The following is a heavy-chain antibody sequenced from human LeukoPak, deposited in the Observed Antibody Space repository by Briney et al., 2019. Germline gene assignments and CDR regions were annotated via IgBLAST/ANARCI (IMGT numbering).Heavy chain of an antibody. J-gene: IGHJ4*02. Sequence: GGSLRLSCAASGFTFSSYSMNWVRQAPGKGLEWVSSISSSSSYIYYADSVKGRFTISRDNAKNSLYLQMNSLRAEDTAVYYCVGCSGGTCSDFDYWGRGTLVTVSS. CDR2: ISSSSSYI. D-gene: IGHD2-15*01. CDR3: VGCSGGTCSDFDY. V-gene: IGHV3-21*01. CDR1: GFTFSSYS.